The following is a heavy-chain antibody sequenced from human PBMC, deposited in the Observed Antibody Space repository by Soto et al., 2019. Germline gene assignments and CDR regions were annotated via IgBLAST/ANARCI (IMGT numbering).Heavy chain of an antibody. CDR1: GYTFSAYT. CDR2: INAGRGNT. J-gene: IGHJ3*02. CDR3: ARDTETLGPRANDALDI. V-gene: IGHV1-3*01. D-gene: IGHD3-3*02. Sequence: QAQLVQSGAEMKKPGASVKVSCKATGYTFSAYTMNWVRQAPGQSLEWMGWINAGRGNTKYSQNFQGRVSITRDTSASTVYMELTGLTSEDTAVYYCARDTETLGPRANDALDIWGQGTMVTVSS.